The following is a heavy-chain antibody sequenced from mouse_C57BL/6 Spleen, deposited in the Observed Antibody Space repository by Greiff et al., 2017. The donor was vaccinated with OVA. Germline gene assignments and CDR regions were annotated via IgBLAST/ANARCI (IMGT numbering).Heavy chain of an antibody. Sequence: VQLQQSGPELVKPGASVKISCKASGYTFTDYYMNWVKQSHGKSLEWIGDINPNNGGTSYNQKFKGKATLTVDKSSSTAYMELRSLTSEDSAVYYCARLYGSSLDYWGQGTTLTVSS. CDR3: ARLYGSSLDY. D-gene: IGHD1-1*01. V-gene: IGHV1-26*01. CDR2: INPNNGGT. J-gene: IGHJ2*01. CDR1: GYTFTDYY.